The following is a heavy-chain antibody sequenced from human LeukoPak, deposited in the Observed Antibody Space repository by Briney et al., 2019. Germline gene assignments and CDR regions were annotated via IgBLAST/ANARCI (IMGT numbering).Heavy chain of an antibody. CDR1: GFTFSSYG. CDR2: IRYDGSNK. Sequence: GGSLRLSCAASGFTFSSYGMHWVRQAPGKGLEWVAFIRYDGSNKYYADSVKGRFTISRDNSKNTLYLQMNSLRAEDTAVYYCARDYSDALYYYDSSGYDYGMDVWGQGTTVTVSS. J-gene: IGHJ6*02. CDR3: ARDYSDALYYYDSSGYDYGMDV. V-gene: IGHV3-30*02. D-gene: IGHD3-22*01.